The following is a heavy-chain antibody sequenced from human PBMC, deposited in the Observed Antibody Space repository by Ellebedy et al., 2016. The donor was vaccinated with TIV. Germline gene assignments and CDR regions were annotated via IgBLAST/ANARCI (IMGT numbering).Heavy chain of an antibody. CDR2: ISSSDNTI. CDR3: ARQTGGLDFDY. V-gene: IGHV3-48*03. D-gene: IGHD4-23*01. Sequence: GESLKISCAVSGFTFSTYEMNWVRQAPGKGLEWVSYISSSDNTIYYADSVKGRFTISRDNAKNLLYLQMNSLRAEDTAVYYCARQTGGLDFDYWGQGTLITVS. J-gene: IGHJ4*02. CDR1: GFTFSTYE.